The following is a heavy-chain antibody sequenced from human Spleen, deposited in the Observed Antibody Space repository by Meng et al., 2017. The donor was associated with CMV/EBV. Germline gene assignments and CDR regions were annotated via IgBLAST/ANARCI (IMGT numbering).Heavy chain of an antibody. D-gene: IGHD6-19*01. CDR2: IIPILGIA. Sequence: SVKVSCKASGGTFSSYAISWVRQAPGQGLEWTGGIIPILGIANYAQKFQGRVTITADKSTSTAYMELSSLRSEDTAVYYCARAVAGVNIDAFDIWGQGTMVTVSS. CDR3: ARAVAGVNIDAFDI. CDR1: GGTFSSYA. J-gene: IGHJ3*02. V-gene: IGHV1-69*10.